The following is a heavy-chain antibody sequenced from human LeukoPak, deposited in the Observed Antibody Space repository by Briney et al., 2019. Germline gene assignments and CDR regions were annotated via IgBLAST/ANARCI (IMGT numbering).Heavy chain of an antibody. J-gene: IGHJ3*02. CDR3: TRGNLAAGGAFDI. CDR1: GFTFSSSW. Sequence: GVSLRLSCAGSGFTFSSSWIHWVRQDPGKGLVWVSRIHREESTISYADSVKGRFTISRDNAKNTLYLQMNSLRAEDTAVYYCTRGNLAAGGAFDIWGQGTVVTVSS. CDR2: IHREESTI. D-gene: IGHD6-25*01. V-gene: IGHV3-74*01.